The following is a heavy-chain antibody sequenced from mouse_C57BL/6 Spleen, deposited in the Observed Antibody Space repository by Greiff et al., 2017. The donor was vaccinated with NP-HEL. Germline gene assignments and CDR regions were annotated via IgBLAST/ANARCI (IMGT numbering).Heavy chain of an antibody. CDR3: AREAYYSNLYYAMDY. D-gene: IGHD2-5*01. V-gene: IGHV1-64*01. CDR2: IHPNSGST. Sequence: VQLQQPGAELVKPGASVKLSCKASGYTFTSYWMHWVKQRPGQGLEWIGMIHPNSGSTNYNEKFKSKATLTVDKSSSTAYMQLSSLTSEDSAVYYCAREAYYSNLYYAMDYWGQGTSVTVSS. CDR1: GYTFTSYW. J-gene: IGHJ4*01.